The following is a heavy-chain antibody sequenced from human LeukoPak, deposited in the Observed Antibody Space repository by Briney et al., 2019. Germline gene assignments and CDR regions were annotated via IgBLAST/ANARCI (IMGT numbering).Heavy chain of an antibody. V-gene: IGHV4-59*01. CDR2: IYYSGGT. Sequence: SETLSLTCTVSGGSISSYYWSWIRQPPGKGLEWIGYIYYSGGTNYNPSLKSRVTISVDTSKNQFSLKLSSVTAADTAVYYCAAGYSYGFWDYWGQGTLVTVSS. CDR3: AAGYSYGFWDY. D-gene: IGHD5-18*01. J-gene: IGHJ4*02. CDR1: GGSISSYY.